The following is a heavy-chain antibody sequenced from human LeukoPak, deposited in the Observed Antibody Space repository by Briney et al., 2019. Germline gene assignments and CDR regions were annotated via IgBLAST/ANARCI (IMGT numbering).Heavy chain of an antibody. V-gene: IGHV3-74*01. CDR3: ARTPRLDY. Sequence: QAGGSLRLSCAASGFNFNSYWMHWVRQASGKGLVWVSCINGDGSNTRYADSVKGRFTISRDNAKNTLYLQVNSLRAEDTAVYYCARTPRLDYWGQGTLVTVSS. J-gene: IGHJ4*02. CDR1: GFNFNSYW. CDR2: INGDGSNT.